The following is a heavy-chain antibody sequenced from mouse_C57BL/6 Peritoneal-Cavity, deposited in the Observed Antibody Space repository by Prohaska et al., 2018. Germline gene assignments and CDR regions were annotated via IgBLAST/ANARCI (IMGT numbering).Heavy chain of an antibody. V-gene: IGHV1-61*01. D-gene: IGHD2-1*01. J-gene: IGHJ4*01. CDR2: IYPSDSET. CDR3: ACNYDAMDY. Sequence: QVHLQHPASVLLMPCSSVKLSCKASAYIFTSYFMYCVKQRPGQGLEWIGNIYPSDSETHYMQKFKDKATVIVDKASSTAYMQLSSLTSEDSAVYDCACNYDAMDYWGQGTSVTVSS. CDR1: AYIFTSYF.